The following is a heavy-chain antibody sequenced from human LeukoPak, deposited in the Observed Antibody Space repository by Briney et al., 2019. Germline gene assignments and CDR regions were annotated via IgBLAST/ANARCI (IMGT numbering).Heavy chain of an antibody. Sequence: PSETLSLTCTVSGGSISSHYWSWIRQPPGKGLEWIGYIYYSGSTNYNPSLKSRVTISVDTSKNQFSLKPSSVTAADTAVYYCARRRPDYYDSSGYPGGAFDIWGQGTMVTVSS. D-gene: IGHD3-22*01. J-gene: IGHJ3*02. V-gene: IGHV4-59*11. CDR2: IYYSGST. CDR1: GGSISSHY. CDR3: ARRRPDYYDSSGYPGGAFDI.